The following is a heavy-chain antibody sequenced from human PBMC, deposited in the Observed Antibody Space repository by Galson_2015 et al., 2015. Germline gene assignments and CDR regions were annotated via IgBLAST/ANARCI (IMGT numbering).Heavy chain of an antibody. D-gene: IGHD2-2*01. V-gene: IGHV1-2*06. J-gene: IGHJ4*02. Sequence: SVKVSCKASGYTFSGYFLHWVRRAPGQGLEWMGRINPNSGGTNYTQKFQGRVTMTRDTSISTVYMELSSLRSDDSAVYYCARGRQLLDHWGQGALVTVSS. CDR1: GYTFSGYF. CDR2: INPNSGGT. CDR3: ARGRQLLDH.